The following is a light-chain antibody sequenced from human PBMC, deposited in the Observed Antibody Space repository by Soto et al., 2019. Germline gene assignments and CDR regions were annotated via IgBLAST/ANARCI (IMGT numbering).Light chain of an antibody. Sequence: QSVLTQPPSVSGAPGQWVTISCTGSSSNIGAGYDVHWYQQLPGTAPKLLIYGNSNRPSGVPDRFSGSKSGTSASLAITGLQAEEEADYYCQSYDSSLSGVVFGGGTKLTVL. V-gene: IGLV1-40*01. CDR3: QSYDSSLSGVV. J-gene: IGLJ2*01. CDR2: GNS. CDR1: SSNIGAGYD.